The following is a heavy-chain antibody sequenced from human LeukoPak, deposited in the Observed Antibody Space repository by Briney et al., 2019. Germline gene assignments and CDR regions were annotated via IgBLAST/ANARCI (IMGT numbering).Heavy chain of an antibody. CDR1: GYTFTSYY. D-gene: IGHD3/OR15-3a*01. V-gene: IGHV1-46*01. J-gene: IGHJ4*02. Sequence: ASVKVSCKASGYTFTSYYIHWVRQAPGQGLEWMGVINPNDGSTNYARKFQGRVTMTRDTSMSAVYMEVSSLRSEDTAVHYCAREPHGTGYFDYWGQGTLVTVSS. CDR3: AREPHGTGYFDY. CDR2: INPNDGST.